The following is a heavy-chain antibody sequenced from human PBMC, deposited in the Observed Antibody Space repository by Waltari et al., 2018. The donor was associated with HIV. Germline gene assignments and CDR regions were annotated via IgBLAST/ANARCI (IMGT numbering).Heavy chain of an antibody. J-gene: IGHJ4*02. Sequence: QLQLQESGPGLVKSSETLSLSCTVSGDSISNINYYWAWNRQPPGKGLEWIGNIHSRGCTYDKPSLKSRVTISVDTSKNQFSLKLSSVTAADTAVYYCARLDILTGFPQYFFDSWGQGTLVTVSS. D-gene: IGHD3-9*01. CDR1: GDSISNINYY. CDR3: ARLDILTGFPQYFFDS. CDR2: IHSRGCT. V-gene: IGHV4-39*01.